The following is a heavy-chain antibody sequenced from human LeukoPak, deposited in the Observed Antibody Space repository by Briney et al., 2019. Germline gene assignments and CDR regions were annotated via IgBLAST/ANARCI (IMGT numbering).Heavy chain of an antibody. V-gene: IGHV3-7*01. D-gene: IGHD6-13*01. J-gene: IGHJ4*02. CDR2: IKQDGSEK. Sequence: GGSLRLSCTASGFTFTSYWMSWVRQAPGKGLEWVANIKQDGSEKYYVDSVKGRFTISRDNAKNSLYLQMNSLRAEDTAVYYCARDVMGSSSSWYDYWGQGTLVTVSS. CDR3: ARDVMGSSSSWYDY. CDR1: GFTFTSYW.